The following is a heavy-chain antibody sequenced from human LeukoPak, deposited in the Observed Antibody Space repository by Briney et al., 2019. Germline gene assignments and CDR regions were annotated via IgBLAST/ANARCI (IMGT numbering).Heavy chain of an antibody. D-gene: IGHD6-19*01. Sequence: SETLSLTCTVSGGSISSYNCSWRRHPVPQGLGRVWRIYSSWTTTYNPSPTGRVSISVATSKNKYHFNVNSVTAAATALYYCSRVSSGLYSIDYWGQGALVIVSS. J-gene: IGHJ4*01. V-gene: IGHV4-4*07. CDR1: GGSISSYN. CDR3: SRVSSGLYSIDY. CDR2: IYSSWTT.